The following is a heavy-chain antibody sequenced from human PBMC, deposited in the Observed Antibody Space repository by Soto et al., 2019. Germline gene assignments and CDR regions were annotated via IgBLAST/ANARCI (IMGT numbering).Heavy chain of an antibody. CDR1: GGSIRSSSYQ. V-gene: IGHV4-39*01. J-gene: IGHJ4*02. CDR2: IYYSGNT. Sequence: SETMSLTCTVFGGSIRSSSYQWDWIRQPPGKGLEWIGSIYYSGNTYYNPSLKSRLTISVDMSKNQFSLKLSSVTAADTAVYFCARRNYYYPFYFDYWGQGTLVTVSS. D-gene: IGHD3-16*01. CDR3: ARRNYYYPFYFDY.